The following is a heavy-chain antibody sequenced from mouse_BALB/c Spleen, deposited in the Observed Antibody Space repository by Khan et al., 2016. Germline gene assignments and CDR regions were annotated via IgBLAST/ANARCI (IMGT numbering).Heavy chain of an antibody. D-gene: IGHD1-1*01. CDR1: GYSITSDYA. CDR3: ARSDYGDKDAMDY. V-gene: IGHV3-2*02. Sequence: EVQLQESGPGLVKPSQSLSLTCTVTGYSITSDYAWNWIRQFPGNRLEWMGYISYSGSTSYNPSLKSRIYITRDTSKKQFFLQLNSVTSEDTATYYCARSDYGDKDAMDYWGQGTSVTVSS. J-gene: IGHJ4*01. CDR2: ISYSGST.